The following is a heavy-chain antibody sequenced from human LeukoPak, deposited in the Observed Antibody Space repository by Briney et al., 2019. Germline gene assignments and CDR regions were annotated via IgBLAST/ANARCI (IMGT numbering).Heavy chain of an antibody. Sequence: SVKVSCKASGGTFSSYAISWVRQAPGQGLEWVGRIIPIFGTANYAQKFQGRVTITADESTSTAYMEPSSLRSEDTAVYYCATGYCSGGSCYTGDWFDPWGQGTLVTVSS. J-gene: IGHJ5*02. CDR2: IIPIFGTA. CDR3: ATGYCSGGSCYTGDWFDP. V-gene: IGHV1-69*13. CDR1: GGTFSSYA. D-gene: IGHD2-15*01.